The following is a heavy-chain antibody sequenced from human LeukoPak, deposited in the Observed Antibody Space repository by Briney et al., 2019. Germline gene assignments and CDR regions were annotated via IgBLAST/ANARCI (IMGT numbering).Heavy chain of an antibody. Sequence: GGSLRLSCAASGFTFSSYAMSWVRQAPGKGLEWVSAISGSGGRTYYADSVKGRFTISRDNSKNTLYLQMNSLRAEDTAVYNCAKGDFYGSGRDYYYYMDVWGKGTTVTISS. CDR2: ISGSGGRT. D-gene: IGHD3-10*01. V-gene: IGHV3-23*01. CDR3: AKGDFYGSGRDYYYYMDV. J-gene: IGHJ6*03. CDR1: GFTFSSYA.